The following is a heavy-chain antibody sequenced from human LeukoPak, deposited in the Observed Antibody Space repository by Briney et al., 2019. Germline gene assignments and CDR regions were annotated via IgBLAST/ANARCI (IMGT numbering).Heavy chain of an antibody. D-gene: IGHD6-19*01. J-gene: IGHJ3*02. Sequence: PGRSLRLSCAASGFTFSSYWMSWVRQAPGKGLEWVANIKQDGSEKYYVDSVKGRFTISRDNAKNSLYLQMNSLRAEDAAVYYCARRSSPSGRDAFDIWGQGTMVTVSS. CDR3: ARRSSPSGRDAFDI. CDR1: GFTFSSYW. CDR2: IKQDGSEK. V-gene: IGHV3-7*01.